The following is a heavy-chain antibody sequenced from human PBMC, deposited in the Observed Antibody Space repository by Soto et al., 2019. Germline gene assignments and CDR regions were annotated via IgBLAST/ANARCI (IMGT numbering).Heavy chain of an antibody. CDR2: IYYSGST. D-gene: IGHD3-3*01. V-gene: IGHV4-30-4*01. Sequence: PSETLSLTCTVSGGSISSGDYYWSWIRQPPGKGLEWIGYIYYSGSTHYNPSLKSRVTISVDTSKNQFSLKLSSVTAADTAVYYCAKEPVSITIFGVNGMDVWGQGTTVTVSS. CDR1: GGSISSGDYY. CDR3: AKEPVSITIFGVNGMDV. J-gene: IGHJ6*02.